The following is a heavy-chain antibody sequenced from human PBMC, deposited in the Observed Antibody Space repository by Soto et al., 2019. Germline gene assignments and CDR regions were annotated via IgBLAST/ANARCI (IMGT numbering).Heavy chain of an antibody. CDR3: ARDIHCSGGSCYSD. V-gene: IGHV4-34*01. CDR2: INHSGST. CDR1: GGSFSGYY. J-gene: IGHJ4*02. Sequence: QVQLQQWGAGLLKPSETLSLTCAVYGGSFSGYYWSWNRQPPGKGLEWIGEINHSGSTNYNPSLKSRVTISVDTSKNQFSLKLSSVTAADTAVYYCARDIHCSGGSCYSDWGQGTLVTVSS. D-gene: IGHD2-15*01.